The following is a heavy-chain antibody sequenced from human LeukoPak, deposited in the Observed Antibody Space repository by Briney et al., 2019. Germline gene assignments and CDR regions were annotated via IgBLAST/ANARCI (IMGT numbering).Heavy chain of an antibody. CDR2: IIPIFGTA. V-gene: IGHV1-69*13. D-gene: IGHD6-19*01. CDR1: GGTFSSYA. J-gene: IGHJ5*02. CDR3: ARDHVRYSSGFNWFDP. Sequence: SVKVSCKASGGTFSSYAISWVRQAPGQGLEWMGGIIPIFGTANYAQKFQGRVTITADESTSTAYMELSSLRSEDTAVYYCARDHVRYSSGFNWFDPWGQGTLVTVSS.